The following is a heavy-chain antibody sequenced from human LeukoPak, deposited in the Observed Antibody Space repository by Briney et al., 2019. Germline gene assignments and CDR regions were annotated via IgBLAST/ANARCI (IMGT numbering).Heavy chain of an antibody. CDR3: ASSQHERTWYDFWSGYPYFDY. D-gene: IGHD3-3*01. CDR1: GAPFSNDY. J-gene: IGHJ4*02. V-gene: IGHV4-59*01. CDR2: IYHNGRT. Sequence: SETLSLTCTVSGAPFSNDYWSWVRQAPGKGLEWIGYIYHNGRTNYSPSLKSRITMSIDTSQNQFSLKLTSVTAADTAVYYCASSQHERTWYDFWSGYPYFDYWGQGTLVTVSS.